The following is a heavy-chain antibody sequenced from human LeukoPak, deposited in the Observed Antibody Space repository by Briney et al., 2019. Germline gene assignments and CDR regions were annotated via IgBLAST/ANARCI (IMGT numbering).Heavy chain of an antibody. D-gene: IGHD2-15*01. V-gene: IGHV4-59*01. CDR1: GGSISSYY. CDR3: ARDGGYCSGGSCYSDAFDI. Sequence: SETLSLTRTVSGGSISSYYWSWIRQPPGKGLEWIGYIYYSGSTNYNPSLKSRVTISVDTSKNQFSLKLSSVTAADTAVYYCARDGGYCSGGSCYSDAFDIWGQGTMVTVSS. J-gene: IGHJ3*02. CDR2: IYYSGST.